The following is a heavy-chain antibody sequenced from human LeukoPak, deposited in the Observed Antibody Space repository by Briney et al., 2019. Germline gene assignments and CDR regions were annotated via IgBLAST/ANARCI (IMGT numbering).Heavy chain of an antibody. D-gene: IGHD3-10*01. J-gene: IGHJ3*02. CDR3: ASFPPYMVRTDAFDI. V-gene: IGHV3-48*03. CDR1: GFTFSTYE. Sequence: GESLRLSCAASGFTFSTYEMTWVRQSPGKGLEWVSYISSSGSTIYYADSVKGRFTISRDNAKNSLYLQMNSLRAEDTAVYYCASFPPYMVRTDAFDIWGQGTMVTVSS. CDR2: ISSSGSTI.